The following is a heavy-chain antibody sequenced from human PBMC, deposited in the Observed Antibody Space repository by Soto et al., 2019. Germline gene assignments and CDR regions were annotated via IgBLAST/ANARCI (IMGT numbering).Heavy chain of an antibody. CDR2: MYNTGST. Sequence: SETLSLTCTVSGGSISGYYWSWIRQPPGKGLEWIGYMYNTGSTVYNPSFKSRVSISVDTSKNQFSLKLNSVTAADTAVYYCARDLWGYCGTDCYPLDVWGQGTTVTVS. V-gene: IGHV4-59*01. CDR1: GGSISGYY. J-gene: IGHJ6*02. D-gene: IGHD2-21*02. CDR3: ARDLWGYCGTDCYPLDV.